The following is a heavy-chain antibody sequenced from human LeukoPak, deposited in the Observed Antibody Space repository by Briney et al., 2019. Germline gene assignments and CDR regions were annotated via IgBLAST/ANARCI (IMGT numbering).Heavy chain of an antibody. J-gene: IGHJ4*02. CDR2: IYHSGST. D-gene: IGHD1-1*01. CDR3: ARSDYWNDFDY. CDR1: GGSISSYY. V-gene: IGHV4-59*12. Sequence: PSETLSLTCTVSGGSISSYYWSWIRQPPGKGLEWIGYIYHSGSTYYNPSLKSRVTISVDRSKNQFSLKLSSVTAADTAVYYCARSDYWNDFDYWGQGTLVTVSS.